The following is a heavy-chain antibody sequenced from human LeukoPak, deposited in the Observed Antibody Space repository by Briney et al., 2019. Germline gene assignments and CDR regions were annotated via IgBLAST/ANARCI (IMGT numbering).Heavy chain of an antibody. CDR2: IYWDDDK. J-gene: IGHJ4*02. CDR3: AHSISGYSYGYLQYYFDY. CDR1: GFSLSTSGVG. D-gene: IGHD5-18*01. V-gene: IGHV2-5*02. Sequence: ESGPTLVNPTQTLTLTCTFSGFSLSTSGVGVGWIRQPPGKALEWLALIYWDDDKRYSPSLKSRLTITKDTSKNQVVLTMTNMDPVDTATYYCAHSISGYSYGYLQYYFDYWGQGTLVTVSS.